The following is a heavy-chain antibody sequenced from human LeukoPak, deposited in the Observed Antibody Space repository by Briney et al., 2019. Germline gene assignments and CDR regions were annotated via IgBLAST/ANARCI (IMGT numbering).Heavy chain of an antibody. CDR2: MSGSGGST. J-gene: IGHJ6*03. D-gene: IGHD2/OR15-2a*01. CDR3: AKNSPWATPGYNFYMDV. CDR1: GFTFSSHA. V-gene: IGHV3-23*01. Sequence: PGGSLRLSCAGSGFTFSSHAMSWVRQAPGKGLEWVSAMSGSGGSTYYADSVKGRFTISRDSSKNTLYLQMDSLRGEDTAVYYCAKNSPWATPGYNFYMDVWGKGTTVTVSS.